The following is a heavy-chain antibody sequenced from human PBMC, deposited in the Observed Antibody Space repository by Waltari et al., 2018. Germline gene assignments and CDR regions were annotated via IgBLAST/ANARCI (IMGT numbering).Heavy chain of an antibody. V-gene: IGHV3-33*01. CDR1: GFMFRNYG. D-gene: IGHD3-3*01. CDR2: IWDDGSNQ. CDR3: ASGRGRVIGGFYFDY. Sequence: QVQLVESGGGVVQPGRSLRLSCVTSGFMFRNYGMHWVRQAPGKGLEWVAIIWDDGSNQNYADSVKGRFTISRDNSKNTLYLQMNSLRAEDTAVYYCASGRGRVIGGFYFDYWGQGTLVAVSS. J-gene: IGHJ4*02.